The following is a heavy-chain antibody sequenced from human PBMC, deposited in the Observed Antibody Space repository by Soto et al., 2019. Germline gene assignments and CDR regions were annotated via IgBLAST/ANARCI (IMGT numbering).Heavy chain of an antibody. J-gene: IGHJ6*02. CDR1: GGTFSSYA. CDR3: AVGEGETATMCYYYYGMDV. CDR2: IIPIFGTA. D-gene: IGHD3-16*01. Sequence: QVQLVQSGAEVKKPGSSVKVSCKASGGTFSSYAIIWVRQAPGQGLEWMGGIIPIFGTANYAQKFQGRVTITADESTSTAYMERSSLRSEDTVVYYCAVGEGETATMCYYYYGMDVWGQGTTVTVSS. V-gene: IGHV1-69*01.